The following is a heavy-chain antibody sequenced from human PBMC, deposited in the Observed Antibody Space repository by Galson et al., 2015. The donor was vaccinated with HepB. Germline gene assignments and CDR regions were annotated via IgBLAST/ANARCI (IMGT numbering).Heavy chain of an antibody. CDR3: ARGYQIFDY. J-gene: IGHJ4*02. D-gene: IGHD2-2*01. V-gene: IGHV3-48*01. CDR2: ISSTSSTI. Sequence: SLRLSCAASGFTFGDYSINWVRQAPGKGLEWVSYISSTSSTIYYADSVKGRFTISRDNAKNSLYLQMNSLRAKDTAVYYCARGYQIFDYWGQGTLVTVSS. CDR1: GFTFGDYS.